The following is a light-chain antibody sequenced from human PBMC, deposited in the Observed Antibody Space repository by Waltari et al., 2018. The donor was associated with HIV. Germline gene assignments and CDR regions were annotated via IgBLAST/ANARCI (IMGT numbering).Light chain of an antibody. CDR1: NSDLGAYNY. J-gene: IGLJ1*01. CDR3: SSYTGASTLYV. V-gene: IGLV2-14*01. Sequence: QSALTQPASVSGSPGQSITISCTGTNSDLGAYNYVSWYQQHPGKAPKLLIYEVSNRPSGVPNPVSGTKSGTTASLTISGLQAEDEADYYCSSYTGASTLYVFGPGTKVTVL. CDR2: EVS.